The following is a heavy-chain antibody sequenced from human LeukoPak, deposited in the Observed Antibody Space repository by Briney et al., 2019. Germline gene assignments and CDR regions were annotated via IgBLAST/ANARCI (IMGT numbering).Heavy chain of an antibody. D-gene: IGHD6-19*01. Sequence: ASVKVSCKASGYTFTGYYMHWVRQAPGQGLEWMGIINPSGGSTSYAQKFQGRVTMTRDMSTSTVYMELSSLRSEDTAVYYCASSGPRSSFDYWGQGTLVTVSS. J-gene: IGHJ4*02. CDR2: INPSGGST. CDR1: GYTFTGYY. CDR3: ASSGPRSSFDY. V-gene: IGHV1-46*01.